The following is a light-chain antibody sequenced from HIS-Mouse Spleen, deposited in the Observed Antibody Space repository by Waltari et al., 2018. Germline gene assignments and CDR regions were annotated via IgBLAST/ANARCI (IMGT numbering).Light chain of an antibody. V-gene: IGLV2-23*01. CDR3: CSYAGSSPYVV. CDR1: SSDVGSYNL. J-gene: IGLJ2*01. Sequence: QSALTQPASVSGSPGQSITISCTGTSSDVGSYNLVSWYQQHPGKAPKLMIYEGSKRPAGGSNRFYGSKSGNTASLTISGLQAEDEADYYCCSYAGSSPYVVFGGGTKLTVL. CDR2: EGS.